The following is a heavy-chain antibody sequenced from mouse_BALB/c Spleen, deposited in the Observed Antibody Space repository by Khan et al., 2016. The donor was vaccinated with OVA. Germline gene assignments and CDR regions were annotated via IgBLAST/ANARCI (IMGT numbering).Heavy chain of an antibody. D-gene: IGHD2-1*01. CDR2: IWSDGST. J-gene: IGHJ4*01. CDR1: GFSLTNYG. CDR3: ARQPYYYYSIMDY. Sequence: QVQLKESGPGLVAPSQSLSITCTISGFSLTNYGVHWVRQPPGKGLEWLVVIWSDGSTTYNSALKSRLTISKDNSKSQVFLKMNSLQTDDTAMYFGARQPYYYYSIMDYWGQGTSVTVSS. V-gene: IGHV2-6-1*01.